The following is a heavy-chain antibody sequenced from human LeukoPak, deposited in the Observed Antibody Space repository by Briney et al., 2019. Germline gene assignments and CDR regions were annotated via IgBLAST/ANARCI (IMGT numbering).Heavy chain of an antibody. D-gene: IGHD2-2*01. Sequence: GGSLRLSCAASGFTFSSYAMHWVRQAPGKGLEWVAVISYDGSNKYYADSVKGRFTISRDNSKITLYLQMNSLRAEDTAVYYCATDIVVVPAGINWGQGTLVTVSS. CDR2: ISYDGSNK. V-gene: IGHV3-30*04. CDR3: ATDIVVVPAGIN. CDR1: GFTFSSYA. J-gene: IGHJ4*02.